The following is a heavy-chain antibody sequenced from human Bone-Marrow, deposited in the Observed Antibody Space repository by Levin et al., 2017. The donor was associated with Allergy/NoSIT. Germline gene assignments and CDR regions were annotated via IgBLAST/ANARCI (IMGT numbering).Heavy chain of an antibody. CDR1: GYTFTSYG. V-gene: IGHV1-18*01. Sequence: GESLKISCKASGYTFTSYGISWVRQAPGQGLEWMGWISAYNGNTNYAQKLQGRVTMTTDTSTSTAYMELRSLRSDDTAVYYCAREGEWFGEFYYYGMDVWGQGTTVTVSS. CDR2: ISAYNGNT. CDR3: AREGEWFGEFYYYGMDV. D-gene: IGHD3-10*01. J-gene: IGHJ6*02.